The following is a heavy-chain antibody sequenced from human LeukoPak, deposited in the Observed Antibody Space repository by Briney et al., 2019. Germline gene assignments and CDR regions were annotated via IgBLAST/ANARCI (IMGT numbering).Heavy chain of an antibody. CDR1: GDSISSGDYY. V-gene: IGHV4-30-4*01. CDR2: IYYNGIT. Sequence: MTSETLSLTCTVSGDSISSGDYYWTWIRQPPGKGLEWIGYIYYNGITYYNPSLKSRVIISVDQPKKQFSLKLSSVTAADTAVYCCAGAVTGYYLSHYYFPYWGRGTLVTVSS. J-gene: IGHJ4*02. CDR3: AGAVTGYYLSHYYFPY. D-gene: IGHD3-9*01.